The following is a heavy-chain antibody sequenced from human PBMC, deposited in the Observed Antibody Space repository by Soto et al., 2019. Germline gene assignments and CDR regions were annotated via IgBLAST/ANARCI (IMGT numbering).Heavy chain of an antibody. D-gene: IGHD6-6*01. V-gene: IGHV1-69*06. J-gene: IGHJ6*02. CDR1: GGTFSSYA. CDR2: IIPIFGTA. CDR3: ARGGYSSSPRLYYYYGMDV. Sequence: QVQLVQSGAEVKKPGSSVKVSCKASGGTFSSYAISWVRQAPGQGLEWMGGIIPIFGTANCAQKFQGRVTITADKSTSTAYMELSSLRSEDTAVYYCARGGYSSSPRLYYYYGMDVWGQGTTVTVSS.